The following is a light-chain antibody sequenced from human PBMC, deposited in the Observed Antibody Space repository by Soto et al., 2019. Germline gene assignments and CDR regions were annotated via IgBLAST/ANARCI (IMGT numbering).Light chain of an antibody. CDR3: SSYTTRTALPHV. V-gene: IGLV2-14*01. CDR1: SSDVGNYNY. Sequence: QSALTQPASVSGSPGQSITISCTGTSSDVGNYNYVSWYQQHPGKAPKLLIYEVSNRPSGVSNRFSGSKSGNTASLTISGLRTEDEARYFCSSYTTRTALPHVFGTGTKLTVL. J-gene: IGLJ1*01. CDR2: EVS.